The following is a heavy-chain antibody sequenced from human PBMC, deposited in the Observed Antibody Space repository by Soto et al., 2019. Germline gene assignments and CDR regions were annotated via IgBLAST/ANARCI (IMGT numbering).Heavy chain of an antibody. D-gene: IGHD6-6*01. CDR3: ANGNPAYSSSSQPLAYYYGMGL. Sequence: ASVKVSCKASGGTFSSYAISWVRQAPGQGLEWMGGIIPIFGTANYAQKFQGRVTITADESTSTAYMELSSLRSEDTAVYYCANGNPAYSSSSQPLAYYYGMGLWRQGTTVTVSS. CDR2: IIPIFGTA. V-gene: IGHV1-69*13. CDR1: GGTFSSYA. J-gene: IGHJ6*02.